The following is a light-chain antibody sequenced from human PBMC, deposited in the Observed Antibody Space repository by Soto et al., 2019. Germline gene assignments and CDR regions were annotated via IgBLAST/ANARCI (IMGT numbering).Light chain of an antibody. V-gene: IGLV1-40*01. CDR1: SSNIGAGYD. CDR3: QSYDSSLSGWV. J-gene: IGLJ2*01. CDR2: GNS. Sequence: QSVLTQPPSVSGAPGQRVTISCTGSSSNIGAGYDVHWYQQLPGPAPKLLIYGNSNRPSGVPDRFSGSKSGTSASLAITGLQAEDEADYYCQSYDSSLSGWVLGGGTKLTVL.